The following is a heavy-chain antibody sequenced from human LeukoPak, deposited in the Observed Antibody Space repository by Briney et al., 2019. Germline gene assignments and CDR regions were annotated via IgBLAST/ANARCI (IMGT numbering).Heavy chain of an antibody. CDR3: AAEDTARRPGRTVDI. CDR1: GGSFSGYY. J-gene: IGHJ3*02. V-gene: IGHV4-34*01. Sequence: PSETLSLTCAVYGGSFSGYYWSWIRQPPGKGLEWIGEINHSGSTNYNPSLKSRVTISVDTSKNQFSLKLSSVTAADTAVYYCAAEDTARRPGRTVDIWGQGTMVTVSS. CDR2: INHSGST. D-gene: IGHD5-18*01.